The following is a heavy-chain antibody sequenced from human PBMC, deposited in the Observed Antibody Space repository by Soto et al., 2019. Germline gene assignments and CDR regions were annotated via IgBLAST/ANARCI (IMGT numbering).Heavy chain of an antibody. CDR2: VWSNGINK. J-gene: IGHJ3*01. Sequence: XGSLRLSFATSGFIFTNYGMHWVRQAPGKGLEWVAVVWSNGINKYYADSVRGRFTISRDNSRNSLSLLMNSLRVEDTALYYCVRERGPFDAFDFWGQGTMVTVSS. CDR1: GFIFTNYG. CDR3: VRERGPFDAFDF. V-gene: IGHV3-33*01.